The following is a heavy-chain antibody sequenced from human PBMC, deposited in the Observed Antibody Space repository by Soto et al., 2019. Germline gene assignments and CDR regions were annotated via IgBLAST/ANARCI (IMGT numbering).Heavy chain of an antibody. V-gene: IGHV4-30-2*01. CDR3: ARLQVNDHPGGYFDY. Sequence: SETLSLTCAVSGGSISSGGYSWSWIRQPPGKGLEWIGYIYHSGSTYYNPSLKSRVTISVDRSKNQFSLKLSSVTAADTAVYYCARLQVNDHPGGYFDYWGQGTLVTVSS. J-gene: IGHJ4*02. CDR2: IYHSGST. CDR1: GGSISSGGYS. D-gene: IGHD2-8*02.